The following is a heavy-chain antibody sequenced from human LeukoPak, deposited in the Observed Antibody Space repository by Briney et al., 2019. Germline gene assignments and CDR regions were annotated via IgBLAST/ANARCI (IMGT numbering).Heavy chain of an antibody. Sequence: GGSLRLSCAASGFTFSRYEMNWVRQAPGKGLEWVSYISSSGSTIYYADSAKGRFTISRDNSKNTLYLQMNSLRAEDTAVYHCARDGDGDYLFSSYFDYWGQGTLVTVSS. CDR3: ARDGDGDYLFSSYFDY. D-gene: IGHD4-17*01. CDR2: ISSSGSTI. J-gene: IGHJ4*02. V-gene: IGHV3-48*03. CDR1: GFTFSRYE.